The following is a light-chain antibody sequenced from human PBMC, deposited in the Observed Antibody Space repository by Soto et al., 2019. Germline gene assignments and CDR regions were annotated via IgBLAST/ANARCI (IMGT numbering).Light chain of an antibody. CDR3: HYRNTWPAA. CDR2: DSS. CDR1: QSVGSY. V-gene: IGKV3-11*01. J-gene: IGKJ5*01. Sequence: EIVLTQSPATLSLSPGERATLSCRASQSVGSYLGWYQQRPGQAPRRLIYDSSNRAAGIPARFSASGSGTDFTLTISSLAPEDFAIYYCHYRNTWPAAFGQGPLVEIK.